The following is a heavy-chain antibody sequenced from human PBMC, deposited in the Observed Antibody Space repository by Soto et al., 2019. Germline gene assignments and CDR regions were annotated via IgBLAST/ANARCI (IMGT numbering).Heavy chain of an antibody. Sequence: ASVKVSCKASGYTFTSYDINWVRQATGQGLEWMGWMNPNSGNTGYAQKFQGRVTMTRNTSISTAYMELSSLRSEDTAVYYCASPARNYDFWSGYSFAIWSQGTMVPGSS. CDR2: MNPNSGNT. CDR1: GYTFTSYD. V-gene: IGHV1-8*01. D-gene: IGHD3-3*01. CDR3: ASPARNYDFWSGYSFAI. J-gene: IGHJ3*02.